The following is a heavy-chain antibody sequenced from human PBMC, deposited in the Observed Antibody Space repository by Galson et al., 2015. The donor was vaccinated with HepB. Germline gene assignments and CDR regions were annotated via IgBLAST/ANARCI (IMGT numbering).Heavy chain of an antibody. Sequence: ETLSLTCTVSGGSITSSNYCWTWIRQPAGKGLEWIGSVYYSGNTNYNPSLKSRVTISVDTSKKQFSLRLTSVTAADTAVYYCARQTTLWFGELSVPAYFDLWGRGTLVTVSA. V-gene: IGHV4-61*10. CDR1: GGSITSSNYC. CDR3: ARQTTLWFGELSVPAYFDL. D-gene: IGHD3-10*01. J-gene: IGHJ2*01. CDR2: VYYSGNT.